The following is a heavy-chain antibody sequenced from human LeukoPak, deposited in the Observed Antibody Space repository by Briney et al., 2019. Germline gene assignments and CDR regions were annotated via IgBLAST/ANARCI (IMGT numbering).Heavy chain of an antibody. CDR2: IKQDGSEK. J-gene: IGHJ5*02. V-gene: IGHV3-7*01. CDR1: GFTFSSYW. Sequence: GGSLRLSCAASGFTFSSYWMSWVRQAPGKGLEWVANIKQDGSEKYYVDSVKGRFTISRDNAKNSLYLQMNSLRAEGTAVYYCARVLRPYSFDPWGQGTLVTVSS. CDR3: ARVLRPYSFDP. D-gene: IGHD2-21*01.